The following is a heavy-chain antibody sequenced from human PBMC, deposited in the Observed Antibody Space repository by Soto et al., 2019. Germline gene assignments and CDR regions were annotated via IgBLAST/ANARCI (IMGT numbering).Heavy chain of an antibody. V-gene: IGHV3-23*01. J-gene: IGHJ4*02. CDR1: GFTFSSYA. CDR3: AKVFYYYDSSGYYYFDY. CDR2: ISGSGSTI. Sequence: GSPRLSCAASGFTFSSYAVSWVRQAPGKEPEWISSISGSGSTIYYADSVKGRFTISRDNSKNTLYLQMSSLRAEDTAVYYCAKVFYYYDSSGYYYFDYWGQGTLVTVSS. D-gene: IGHD3-22*01.